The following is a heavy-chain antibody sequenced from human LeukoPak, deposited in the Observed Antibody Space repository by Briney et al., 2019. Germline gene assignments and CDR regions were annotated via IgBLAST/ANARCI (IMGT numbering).Heavy chain of an antibody. Sequence: PGGSLRLSCAASGFTVSSNYMSWVRQAPGKGLEWVSVIYSGGSTYYADSVKGRFTISRDNSKNTLYLQMNSLRAEDTAVYYCAHLPRGSGSDYWGQGTLVTVSS. D-gene: IGHD3-22*01. J-gene: IGHJ4*02. V-gene: IGHV3-53*01. CDR3: AHLPRGSGSDY. CDR1: GFTVSSNY. CDR2: IYSGGST.